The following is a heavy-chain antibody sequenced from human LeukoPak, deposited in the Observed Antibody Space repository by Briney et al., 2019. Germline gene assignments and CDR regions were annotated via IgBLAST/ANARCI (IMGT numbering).Heavy chain of an antibody. CDR2: ISGSGGST. Sequence: PGGSLRLSCAASGFTFSSYAMSWVRPAPGKGLEGVSAISGSGGSTYYADSVKGRFTISRDNSKNTLYLQMNSLRAEDTAVYYCAKDRVLYDNWFDPWGQGTLVTVSS. J-gene: IGHJ5*02. D-gene: IGHD2-2*02. V-gene: IGHV3-23*01. CDR1: GFTFSSYA. CDR3: AKDRVLYDNWFDP.